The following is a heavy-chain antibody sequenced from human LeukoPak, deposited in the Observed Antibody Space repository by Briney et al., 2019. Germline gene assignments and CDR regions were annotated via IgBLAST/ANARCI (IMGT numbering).Heavy chain of an antibody. CDR1: VFTLSRYA. Sequence: PGGSLRLSRAASVFTLSRYAMSWVRQAPGRGLGWVSPISGSGGSTYYADSLKGRFTISRDNTKKTLYLQMNSLRAEDKAVYYCAKDRGYSYGSPTQFDYWGQGTLDTVSS. V-gene: IGHV3-23*01. D-gene: IGHD5-18*01. J-gene: IGHJ4*02. CDR2: ISGSGGST. CDR3: AKDRGYSYGSPTQFDY.